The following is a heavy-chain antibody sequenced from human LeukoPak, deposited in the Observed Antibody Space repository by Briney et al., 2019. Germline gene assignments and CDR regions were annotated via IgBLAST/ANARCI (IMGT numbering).Heavy chain of an antibody. Sequence: GGSLRLSCAASGFTFSSYAMHWVRQAPGKGLEWVAVISYDGSNKYYADSVKGRFTISRDNSKNTLYLQMNSLRAEDTAVYYWAKAGVATEAIDYWGQGTLVTVPS. CDR3: AKAGVATEAIDY. CDR1: GFTFSSYA. J-gene: IGHJ4*02. V-gene: IGHV3-30-3*01. D-gene: IGHD5-12*01. CDR2: ISYDGSNK.